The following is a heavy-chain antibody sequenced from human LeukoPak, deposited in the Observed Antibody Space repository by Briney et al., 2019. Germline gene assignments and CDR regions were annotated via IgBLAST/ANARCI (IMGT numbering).Heavy chain of an antibody. CDR1: GGSISSGGYY. CDR3: ARDSSPTIGYCSGGSCYPRGGWFDP. J-gene: IGHJ5*02. Sequence: SETLSLTCTVSGGSISSGGYYWSWIRQHPGKGLESIGYIYYSGSTYYNPSLKSRVTISVDTSKNQFSLKLSSVTAADTAVYYCARDSSPTIGYCSGGSCYPRGGWFDPWGQGTLVTVSS. CDR2: IYYSGST. D-gene: IGHD2-15*01. V-gene: IGHV4-31*03.